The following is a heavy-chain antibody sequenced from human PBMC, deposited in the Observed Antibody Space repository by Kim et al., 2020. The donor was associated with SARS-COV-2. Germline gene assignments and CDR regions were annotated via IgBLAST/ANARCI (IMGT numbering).Heavy chain of an antibody. CDR3: AKDRGGGINSGTYCGDS. J-gene: IGHJ5*01. Sequence: GGSLRLSCAASGFTFSTYAMSWVRQAPGKGLEWVSEISGNGDITYYADSVKGRFTVSRDNSKNTLYLQMNSLRADDRAIYYCAKDRGGGINSGTYCGDSWGQGTLVTVSS. CDR1: GFTFSTYA. D-gene: IGHD1-26*01. V-gene: IGHV3-23*01. CDR2: ISGNGDIT.